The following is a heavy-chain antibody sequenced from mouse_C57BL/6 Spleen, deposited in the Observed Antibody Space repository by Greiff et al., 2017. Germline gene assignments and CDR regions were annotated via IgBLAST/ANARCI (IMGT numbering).Heavy chain of an antibody. V-gene: IGHV5-4*03. CDR3: ARGNYGSSYYFDY. CDR1: GFTFSSYA. CDR2: ISDGGSYT. D-gene: IGHD1-1*01. Sequence: EVKLVESGGGLVKPGGSLKLSCAASGFTFSSYAMSWVRQTPEKRLEWVATISDGGSYTYYPDNVKGRFTISRDNAKNNLYLQRSHLKSEDTAMYYCARGNYGSSYYFDYWGQGTTLTVSS. J-gene: IGHJ2*01.